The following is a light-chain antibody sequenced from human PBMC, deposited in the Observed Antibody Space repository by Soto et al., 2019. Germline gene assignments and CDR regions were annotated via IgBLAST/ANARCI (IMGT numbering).Light chain of an antibody. CDR2: RTN. V-gene: IGLV7-43*01. CDR1: TGAVTSDYY. J-gene: IGLJ3*02. Sequence: QAVVTKEHSRTVSQGGTVTLTFALTTGAVTSDYYPNWFQRKPGQALRTLIYRTNNKHSWTPARFSGSLLGGKAALTLSGVQPEDEADYYCVLLCSGEWVFGGGTKLTVL. CDR3: VLLCSGEWV.